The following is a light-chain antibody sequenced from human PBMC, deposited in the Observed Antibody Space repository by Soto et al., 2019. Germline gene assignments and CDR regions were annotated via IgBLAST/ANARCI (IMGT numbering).Light chain of an antibody. V-gene: IGLV2-14*01. CDR2: DVS. Sequence: SALSQPASLAWSPGQSITISCTGTSSDVGGYNYVSWYQQLPGKAPKLMIYDVSDRPSGVSNRFSGSNSGNTASLTISGLKTEDEADYYCSSYTRSSLYGFGTGTKV. CDR1: SSDVGGYNY. CDR3: SSYTRSSLYG. J-gene: IGLJ1*01.